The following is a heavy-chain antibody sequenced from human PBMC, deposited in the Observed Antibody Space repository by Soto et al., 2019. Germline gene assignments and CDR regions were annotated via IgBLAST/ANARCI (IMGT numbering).Heavy chain of an antibody. CDR1: GGSISSGGYY. Sequence: KASETLSLTCTVSGGSISSGGYYWSWIRQHPGKGLEWIGYIYYSGSTYYNPSLKSRVTISVDTSKNQFSLKMSSVTAADTAVYYCAREIGGRGCSGGSCYPSYYNGMDVWGHGTTVTVSS. CDR2: IYYSGST. CDR3: AREIGGRGCSGGSCYPSYYNGMDV. J-gene: IGHJ6*02. D-gene: IGHD2-15*01. V-gene: IGHV4-31*03.